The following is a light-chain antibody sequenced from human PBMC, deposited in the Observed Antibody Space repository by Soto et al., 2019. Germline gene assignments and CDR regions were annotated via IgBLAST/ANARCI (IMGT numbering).Light chain of an antibody. CDR3: QQCYSTPWT. CDR2: AAS. CDR1: QTISST. Sequence: DIQMTQSPSSLSSSVGDSVTITCRASQTISSTLNWYQQQPGTAPKLLIYAASSMHSGVPSRFSGSGSGTDFTLTISSLQPEDFATYYCQQCYSTPWTFGQGTKVDIK. J-gene: IGKJ1*01. V-gene: IGKV1-39*01.